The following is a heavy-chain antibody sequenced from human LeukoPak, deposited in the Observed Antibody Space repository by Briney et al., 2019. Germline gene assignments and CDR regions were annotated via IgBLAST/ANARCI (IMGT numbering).Heavy chain of an antibody. CDR1: GFTFSSYG. D-gene: IGHD3-22*01. J-gene: IGHJ4*02. Sequence: PGGSLRLSCAASGFTFSSYGMSWVRQAPGKGLEWVSAISGSGGSTYYADSVKGRFTISRDNSKNMLYLQMNSLGAEDTALYYCARDLDYYDSSGYYSPPGYWGQGTLVTVSS. CDR3: ARDLDYYDSSGYYSPPGY. V-gene: IGHV3-23*01. CDR2: ISGSGGST.